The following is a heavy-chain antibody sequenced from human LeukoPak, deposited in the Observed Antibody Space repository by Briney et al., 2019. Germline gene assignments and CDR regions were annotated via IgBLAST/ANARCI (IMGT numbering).Heavy chain of an antibody. Sequence: PGGSLRLSCAASGFTFNNYEMNWVRQTPGKGLQWVSYISSSGITIYYADSVKGRFTISRDNAKNSLYLQMNSLRAEDTAVYYCARDNDYDAFDIWGQGTMVTVSS. D-gene: IGHD4-11*01. CDR1: GFTFNNYE. V-gene: IGHV3-48*03. CDR2: ISSSGITI. CDR3: ARDNDYDAFDI. J-gene: IGHJ3*02.